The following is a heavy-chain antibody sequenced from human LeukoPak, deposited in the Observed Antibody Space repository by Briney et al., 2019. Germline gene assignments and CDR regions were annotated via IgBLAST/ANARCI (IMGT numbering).Heavy chain of an antibody. CDR2: IIPIFGTP. D-gene: IGHD2-2*01. V-gene: IGHV1-69*13. Sequence: AASVKVSCKASGGTFSSYAISWVREAPGQGLEWMGGIIPIFGTPNYAQKFQGRVTIAAGESTSTAYMELSSLRSEDTAVYYCARAGPVVPASEGFDPWGQGALVTVSS. J-gene: IGHJ5*02. CDR3: ARAGPVVPASEGFDP. CDR1: GGTFSSYA.